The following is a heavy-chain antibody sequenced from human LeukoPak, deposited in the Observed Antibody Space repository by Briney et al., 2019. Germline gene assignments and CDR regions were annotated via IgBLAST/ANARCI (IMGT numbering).Heavy chain of an antibody. CDR3: ARGRSYCISGVCYINQGDY. D-gene: IGHD2-8*01. V-gene: IGHV4-34*01. Sequence: KASETLSLTCAVYGGSFSGYYWSWIRQPPGKGLEWIGEINHSGSTNYNPSLRSRVTISVDTSKSQFSLRLSSVTAADTAVYYCARGRSYCISGVCYINQGDYWGQGTLVTVSS. J-gene: IGHJ4*02. CDR1: GGSFSGYY. CDR2: INHSGST.